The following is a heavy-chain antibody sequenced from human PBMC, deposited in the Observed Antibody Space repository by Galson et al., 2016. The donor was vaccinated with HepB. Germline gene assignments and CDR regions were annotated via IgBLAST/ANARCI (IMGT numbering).Heavy chain of an antibody. J-gene: IGHJ4*02. CDR3: ARFEGSGTYFVDRWTNFVDQ. CDR1: GGSISSYY. Sequence: SETLSLTCTVSGGSISSYYWSWIRQPPGKGLEWIGYIYYIGNTNYNPSLKSRVTMSVDTSKNQFSLKLSSVTAADTAVYYCARFEGSGTYFVDRWTNFVDQWGQGTLVTVSS. D-gene: IGHD3-10*01. CDR2: IYYIGNT. V-gene: IGHV4-59*08.